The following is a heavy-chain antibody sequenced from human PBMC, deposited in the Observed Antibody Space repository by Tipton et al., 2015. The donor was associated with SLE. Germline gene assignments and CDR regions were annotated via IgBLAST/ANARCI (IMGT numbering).Heavy chain of an antibody. J-gene: IGHJ4*02. D-gene: IGHD4-17*01. Sequence: TLSLTCIVSGGSISSYYWSWIRQPAGKGLEWIGYIYYSGSTNYNPSLKSRVTISVDTSKNQFSLKLSSVTAADTAVYYCARHDDYGYYFDYWGQGTLVTVSS. CDR3: ARHDDYGYYFDY. CDR1: GGSISSYY. V-gene: IGHV4-59*08. CDR2: IYYSGST.